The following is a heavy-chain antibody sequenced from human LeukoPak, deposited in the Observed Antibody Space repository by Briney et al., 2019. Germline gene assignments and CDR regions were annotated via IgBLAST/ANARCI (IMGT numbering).Heavy chain of an antibody. V-gene: IGHV3-9*01. J-gene: IGHJ4*02. CDR1: RFTFNDYA. Sequence: GGSLRLSCAASRFTFNDYAMHWVRQAPGKGLEWASGIFWNGGTIGYADSVKGRFTISRDNAKNSLYLQMNSLRAEDTALYYCAKDSGAAAAGTFDYWGQGTLVTVSS. D-gene: IGHD6-13*01. CDR2: IFWNGGTI. CDR3: AKDSGAAAAGTFDY.